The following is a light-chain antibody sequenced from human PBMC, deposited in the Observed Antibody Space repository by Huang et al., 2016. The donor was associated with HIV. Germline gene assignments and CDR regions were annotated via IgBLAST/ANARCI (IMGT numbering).Light chain of an antibody. CDR1: QSFRSY. V-gene: IGKV3-11*01. CDR2: DAA. Sequence: EIVLTQSPATLSLSPGERATLSCRASQSFRSYLAWFQQKPGQAPRLLIYDAANKATGIPARFIGSGSGTDFTLTISSLEPEDFAVYYCQQRSNWPPLTFGQGTRLEIK. CDR3: QQRSNWPPLT. J-gene: IGKJ5*01.